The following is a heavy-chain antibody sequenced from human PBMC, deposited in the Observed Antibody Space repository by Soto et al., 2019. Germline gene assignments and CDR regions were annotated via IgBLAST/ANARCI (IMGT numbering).Heavy chain of an antibody. Sequence: SETLSLTCIVSGGSISSSGHYWGWIRQSPGKGLEWIASISYSGSTNYNPSLKSRVTVSVDTSKNQFSLKLSSVTAADTAVYYCARTIYGAGGYLYYGMYFWAQGTTVTVSS. CDR1: GGSISSSGHY. D-gene: IGHD3-10*01. V-gene: IGHV4-39*01. CDR3: ARTIYGAGGYLYYGMYF. CDR2: ISYSGST. J-gene: IGHJ6*02.